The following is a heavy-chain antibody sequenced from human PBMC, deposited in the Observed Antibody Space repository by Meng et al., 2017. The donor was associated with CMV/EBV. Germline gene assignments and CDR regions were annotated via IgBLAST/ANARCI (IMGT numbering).Heavy chain of an antibody. Sequence: QGQLGQSGAEVKKPGASVKVSCKASGYTFTGYYMHWVRQAPGQGLEWMGWINPNSGGTNYAQKLQGRVTMTRDTSISTAYMELSRLRSDDTAVYYCARFMSSSWDHYFDYWGQGTLVTVSS. J-gene: IGHJ4*02. CDR2: INPNSGGT. V-gene: IGHV1-2*02. D-gene: IGHD6-13*01. CDR1: GYTFTGYY. CDR3: ARFMSSSWDHYFDY.